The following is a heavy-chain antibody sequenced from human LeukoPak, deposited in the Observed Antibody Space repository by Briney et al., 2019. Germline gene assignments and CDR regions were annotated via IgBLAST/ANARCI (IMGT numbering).Heavy chain of an antibody. V-gene: IGHV3-30*03. Sequence: PGGSLRLSCEASGFTFSSYGMHWVRQAPGKGLEWVALMSYDGSNRYYADSVKGRFTISRDNSKNTVYLQMNSLRAEDTAVYYCARRSGIAVAGAFDYWGQGTLVTVSS. CDR3: ARRSGIAVAGAFDY. CDR2: MSYDGSNR. J-gene: IGHJ4*02. CDR1: GFTFSSYG. D-gene: IGHD6-19*01.